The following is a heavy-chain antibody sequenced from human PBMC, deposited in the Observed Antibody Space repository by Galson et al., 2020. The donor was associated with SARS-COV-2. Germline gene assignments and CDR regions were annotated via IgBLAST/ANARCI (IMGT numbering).Heavy chain of an antibody. CDR3: TRDDFWSGYYAY. J-gene: IGHJ4*02. V-gene: IGHV3-49*04. Sequence: TGGSLRLSCTASGFTFGDYAMSWVRQAPGKGLEWVGFIRSKAYGVTTEYAASVKGRFTISRDDSKSIAYLQMNSLKTEDTAVYYCTRDDFWSGYYAYWGQGTLVTVSS. CDR2: IRSKAYGVTT. CDR1: GFTFGDYA. D-gene: IGHD3-3*01.